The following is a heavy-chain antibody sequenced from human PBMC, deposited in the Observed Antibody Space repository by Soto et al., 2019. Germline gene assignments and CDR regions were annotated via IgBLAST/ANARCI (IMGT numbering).Heavy chain of an antibody. V-gene: IGHV3-15*07. D-gene: IGHD5-18*01. CDR2: IKSKTDGGTT. J-gene: IGHJ4*02. CDR1: GFTFSNAW. CDR3: TTSSSYGYAYFDY. Sequence: GGSLRLSCAASGFTFSNAWMNWVRQAPGKGLEWVGRIKSKTDGGTTDYAAPVKGRFTISRDDSKNTLYLQMNSLKTEDTAVYYCTTSSSYGYAYFDYWGQGTLVTVSS.